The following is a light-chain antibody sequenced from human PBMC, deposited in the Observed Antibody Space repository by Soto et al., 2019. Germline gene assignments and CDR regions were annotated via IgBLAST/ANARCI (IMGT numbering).Light chain of an antibody. CDR1: QSVSSNY. V-gene: IGKV3-20*01. CDR3: QQYGSLSWT. J-gene: IGKJ1*01. CDR2: GAS. Sequence: DIVLTQSPGTLSLSPGERATLSCRASQSVSSNYLAWYQQKPGQAPRLLIHGASTRATGVPDRFSVSGSGTDFTLTISRLEPEDFAVYHCQQYGSLSWTFGQGTKVDIK.